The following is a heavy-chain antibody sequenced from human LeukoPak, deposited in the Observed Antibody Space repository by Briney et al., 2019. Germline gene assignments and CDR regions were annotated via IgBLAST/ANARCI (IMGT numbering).Heavy chain of an antibody. CDR2: IKQDGSEK. D-gene: IGHD3-22*01. J-gene: IGHJ4*02. CDR1: GFTFSSYE. Sequence: PGGSLRLSCAASGFTFSSYEMNWVRQAPGKGLEWVVNIKQDGSEKYYVDSVNGRFTISRDNAKNSLYLQMNSLRAEDTAVYYCARLVVYGGGGEAFDYWGQGILVTVSS. V-gene: IGHV3-7*01. CDR3: ARLVVYGGGGEAFDY.